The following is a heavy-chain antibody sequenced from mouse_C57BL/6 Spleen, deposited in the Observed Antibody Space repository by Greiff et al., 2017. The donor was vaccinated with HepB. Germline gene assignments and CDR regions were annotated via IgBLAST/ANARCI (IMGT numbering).Heavy chain of an antibody. Sequence: QVQLKESGPELVKPGASVKISCKASGYSFTSYYIHWVKQRPGQGLEWIGWIYPGSGNTKYNEKFKGKATLTADTSSSTAYMQLSSLTSEDSAVYYCARTDGETWFAYWGQGTLVTVSA. CDR2: IYPGSGNT. J-gene: IGHJ3*01. CDR3: ARTDGETWFAY. V-gene: IGHV1-66*01. CDR1: GYSFTSYY.